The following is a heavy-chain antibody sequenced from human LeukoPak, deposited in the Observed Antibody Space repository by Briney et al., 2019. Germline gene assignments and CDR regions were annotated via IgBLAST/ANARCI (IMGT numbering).Heavy chain of an antibody. CDR2: IYYSGST. V-gene: IGHV4-39*01. CDR3: VRSYSGGWYEAFDI. CDR1: GGSISSSSYY. D-gene: IGHD6-19*01. J-gene: IGHJ3*02. Sequence: SETLSLTCTVSGGSISSSSYYWGWIRQPPGKGLEWIGSIYYSGSTYYNPSLKSRVTISVDTSKNQFSLKLSSVTAADTAVYYCVRSYSGGWYEAFDIWGQGTMVTVSS.